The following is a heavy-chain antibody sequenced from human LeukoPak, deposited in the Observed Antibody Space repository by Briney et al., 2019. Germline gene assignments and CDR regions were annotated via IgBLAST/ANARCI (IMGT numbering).Heavy chain of an antibody. J-gene: IGHJ3*01. D-gene: IGHD6-19*01. CDR1: GYTFTNYD. CDR2: MNPNSGNT. Sequence: ASVKVSCKASGYTFTNYDINWVRQATGQGLEWVGRMNPNSGNTGYAQKFRGRVTITRNTSISTAYMELSSLRSEDTAVYYCARGHSGWLYDVSDLWGQGTMVTVSS. CDR3: ARGHSGWLYDVSDL. V-gene: IGHV1-8*03.